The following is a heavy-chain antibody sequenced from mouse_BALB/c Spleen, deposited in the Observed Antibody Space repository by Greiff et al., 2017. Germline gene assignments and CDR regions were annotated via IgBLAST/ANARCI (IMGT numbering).Heavy chain of an antibody. CDR3: ASVYGY. Sequence: EVKLVESGAELVRPGASVKLSCKASGFTIQDYYMHWVKQRPEQGLEWIGWIDPENGNTIYDPKFPGKASITADTSSNTVYLQLSSLTSEDTAVYYCASVYGYWGQGTLVTVSA. V-gene: IGHV14-1*02. CDR1: GFTIQDYY. J-gene: IGHJ3*02. CDR2: IDPENGNT.